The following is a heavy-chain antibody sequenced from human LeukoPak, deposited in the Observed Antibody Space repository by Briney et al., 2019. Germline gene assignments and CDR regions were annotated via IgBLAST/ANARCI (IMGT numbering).Heavy chain of an antibody. CDR2: ISWNSGSM. Sequence: PGGSLRLSCAASGFSFENYAMHWVWQIPGKGLEWVAGISWNSGSMDYADSVRGRFTISRDNAKNSLYLQMNSLRAEDTALYYCATRRVGWYFDDWGQGTLVTVSS. D-gene: IGHD3-10*01. V-gene: IGHV3-9*01. CDR1: GFSFENYA. CDR3: ATRRVGWYFDD. J-gene: IGHJ4*02.